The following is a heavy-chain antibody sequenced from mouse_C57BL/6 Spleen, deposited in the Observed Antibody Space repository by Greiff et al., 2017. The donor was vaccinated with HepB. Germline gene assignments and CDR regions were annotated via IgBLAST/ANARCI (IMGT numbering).Heavy chain of an antibody. CDR2: IRSKSNNYAT. J-gene: IGHJ2*01. D-gene: IGHD6-1*01. V-gene: IGHV10-1*01. Sequence: GGGLVQPKGSLKLSCAASGFSFNTYAMNWVRQAPGEGLEWVARIRSKSNNYATYYADSVKDRFTISRDDSESMLYLQMNNLKTEDTAMYYCVRHEGLWDYFDYWGQGTTLTVSS. CDR1: GFSFNTYA. CDR3: VRHEGLWDYFDY.